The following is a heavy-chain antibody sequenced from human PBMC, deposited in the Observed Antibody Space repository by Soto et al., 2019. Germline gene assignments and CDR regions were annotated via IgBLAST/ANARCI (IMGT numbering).Heavy chain of an antibody. CDR3: AREVLEWLHQGYYFDY. CDR2: ISSSSSYI. CDR1: GFTFSSYS. D-gene: IGHD3-3*01. J-gene: IGHJ4*02. V-gene: IGHV3-21*01. Sequence: GGSLRLSCAASGFTFSSYSMNWVRQAPGKGLEWVSSISSSSSYIYYADSVKGRFTISRDNAKSSLYLQMNSLRAEDTAVYYCAREVLEWLHQGYYFDYWGQGTLVTVSS.